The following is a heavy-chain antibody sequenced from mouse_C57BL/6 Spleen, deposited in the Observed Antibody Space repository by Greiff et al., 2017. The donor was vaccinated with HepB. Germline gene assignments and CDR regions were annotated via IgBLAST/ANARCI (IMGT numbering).Heavy chain of an antibody. CDR3: ARNGRAWFAY. J-gene: IGHJ3*01. CDR2: IYPGDGDT. V-gene: IGHV1-80*01. CDR1: GYAFSSYW. Sequence: QVHVKQSGAELVKPGASVKISCKASGYAFSSYWMNWVKQRPGKGLEWIGQIYPGDGDTNYNGKFKGKATLTADKSSSTAYMQLSSLTSEDSAVYFCARNGRAWFAYWGQGTLVTVSA. D-gene: IGHD1-1*01.